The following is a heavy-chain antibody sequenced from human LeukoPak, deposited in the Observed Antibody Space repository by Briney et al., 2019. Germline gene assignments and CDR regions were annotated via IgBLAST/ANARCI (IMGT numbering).Heavy chain of an antibody. J-gene: IGHJ4*02. Sequence: PGGSLRLSCAASGFTFSNYAPSWVRQAPGKGLEWVSAIHYSGGSTYYADSVKGRFTISRDNSKNTLYLQMNSLRAEDTAVYYCAKVIREVDMSYDYWGQGALVTVSS. V-gene: IGHV3-23*01. CDR1: GFTFSNYA. CDR2: IHYSGGST. D-gene: IGHD5-24*01. CDR3: AKVIREVDMSYDY.